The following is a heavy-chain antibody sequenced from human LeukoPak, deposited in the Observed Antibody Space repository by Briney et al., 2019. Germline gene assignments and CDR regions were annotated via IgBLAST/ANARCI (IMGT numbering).Heavy chain of an antibody. CDR3: ARGRDYDFWSGYGYYFDY. CDR1: GGSISGYY. CDR2: VNESGST. J-gene: IGHJ4*02. Sequence: SETLSLTCAVYGGSISGYYWTWIRQPPGKGLEWIGEVNESGSTNYNPSLKSRVTISVATSKNQFSLDLTSVTAADTAVYYCARGRDYDFWSGYGYYFDYWGQGTLVTVSS. D-gene: IGHD3-3*01. V-gene: IGHV4-34*01.